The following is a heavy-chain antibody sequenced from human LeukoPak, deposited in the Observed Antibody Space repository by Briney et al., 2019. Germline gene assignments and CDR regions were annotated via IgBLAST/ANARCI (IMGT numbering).Heavy chain of an antibody. CDR3: ARDSDYYYGSGSYYPEYYFDY. CDR2: INPNSGGT. CDR1: GYTFTGYY. V-gene: IGHV1-2*02. Sequence: ASVKVSCKASGYTFTGYYMHWVRQAPGQGLEWMGWINPNSGGTNYAQKFQGRVTMTGDTSISTAYMELSRLRSDDTAVYYCARDSDYYYGSGSYYPEYYFDYWGQGTLVTVSS. J-gene: IGHJ4*02. D-gene: IGHD3-10*01.